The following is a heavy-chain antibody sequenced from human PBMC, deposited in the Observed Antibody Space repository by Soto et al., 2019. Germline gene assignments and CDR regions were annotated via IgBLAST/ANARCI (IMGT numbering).Heavy chain of an antibody. D-gene: IGHD3-10*01. CDR1: GFTFSSYG. J-gene: IGHJ6*02. V-gene: IGHV3-30*18. Sequence: QVQLVESGGGVVQPGRSLGLSCAASGFTFSSYGMHWVRQAPGKGLGWVAVISYDGSNKYYADSVKGRFTISRDNSKNTLYLQMNSLRAEDTAVYYCAKDYGSPRLYYYYYYGMDVWGQGTTVTVSS. CDR2: ISYDGSNK. CDR3: AKDYGSPRLYYYYYYGMDV.